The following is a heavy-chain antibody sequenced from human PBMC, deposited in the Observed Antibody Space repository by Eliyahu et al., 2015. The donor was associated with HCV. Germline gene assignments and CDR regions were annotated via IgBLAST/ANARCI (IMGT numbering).Heavy chain of an antibody. CDR1: GFXFSGYT. CDR2: ISSSSNFI. Sequence: EVQLMESGGAFIQPGGSLRLPCAASGFXFSGYTMNWVRQTPGKGLEWISNISSSSNFIYDVDSVKGRFTISRDNSKNSLYLQMNSLRAEDTAVYYCARSLLGRSGVLDVWGQGTMVTVSS. J-gene: IGHJ3*01. V-gene: IGHV3-48*01. D-gene: IGHD1-26*01. CDR3: ARSLLGRSGVLDV.